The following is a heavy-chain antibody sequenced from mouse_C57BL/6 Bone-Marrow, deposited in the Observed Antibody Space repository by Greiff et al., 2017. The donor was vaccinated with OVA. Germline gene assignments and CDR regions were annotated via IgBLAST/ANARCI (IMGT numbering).Heavy chain of an antibody. J-gene: IGHJ4*01. Sequence: QVQLQQSGPELARPWASVKISCQAFYSFFSRVHFAIRDTNYWMQWVKQRPGQGLDWIGAIYSGIGGTSSNQKFKATATLTADKSYSTAYMQLSSLTSEDSAVYYCACNYYGSCWGYFDYWGQGTSVTVSS. V-gene: IGHV1-87*01. CDR3: SEDSAVYYCACNYYGSCWGYFDY. CDR2: GQGLDWIG. CDR1: YSFFSRVH. D-gene: IGHD1-1*01.